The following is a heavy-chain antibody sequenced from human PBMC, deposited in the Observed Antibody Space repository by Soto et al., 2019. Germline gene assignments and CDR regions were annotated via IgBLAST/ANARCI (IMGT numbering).Heavy chain of an antibody. CDR3: AVANWYCEY. CDR1: GGSINNHY. V-gene: IGHV4-59*11. CDR2: IYYSGTT. D-gene: IGHD5-12*01. Sequence: QVQLQESGPGLVKPSETLSLTCTVSGGSINNHYWSWIRQPPGKGLEWIGYIYYSGTTNYNPSLKFRVTMSEDTAKDQFSLKLTSLTAADTATYYCAVANWYCEYWGQGTLVTVSS. J-gene: IGHJ4*02.